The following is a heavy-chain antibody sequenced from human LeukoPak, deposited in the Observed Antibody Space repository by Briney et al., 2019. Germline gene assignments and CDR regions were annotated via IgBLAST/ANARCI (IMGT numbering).Heavy chain of an antibody. CDR2: IYYSGST. J-gene: IGHJ4*02. V-gene: IGHV4-39*07. CDR3: ARDRHYDILTGGDFDY. D-gene: IGHD3-9*01. CDR1: GGSISSSSHY. Sequence: SETLSLNCTVSGGSISSSSHYWGWIRQPPGKGLAWIGSIYYSGSTPYNPSLKSRVTISVDTSKNHFSLNLTSVTAADTAVYYCARDRHYDILTGGDFDYWGQGTLVTVSS.